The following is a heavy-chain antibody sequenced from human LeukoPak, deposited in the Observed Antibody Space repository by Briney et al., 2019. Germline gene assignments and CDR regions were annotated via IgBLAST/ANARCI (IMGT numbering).Heavy chain of an antibody. V-gene: IGHV3-7*01. CDR3: ARDGGHSTDLDY. Sequence: GWSLRLSCATSGFTFSRHWMSWVRQAPGKGPEWVAKIKQDGSERYYVHSVKGRFTISRDNAKNSLYLQMNSLRAEDTAVYYCARDGGHSTDLDYWGQGIPVTVSS. CDR2: IKQDGSER. D-gene: IGHD2-8*02. CDR1: GFTFSRHW. J-gene: IGHJ4*02.